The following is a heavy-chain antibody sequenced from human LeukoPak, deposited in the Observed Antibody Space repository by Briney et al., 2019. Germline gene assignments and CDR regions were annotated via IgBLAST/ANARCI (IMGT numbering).Heavy chain of an antibody. J-gene: IGHJ4*02. CDR1: GGSIDNHY. Sequence: PSETLSLTCSVSGGSIDNHYWSWIRQPPGKGLEWIGYMYYSGITNYNPSLQGRVTILVDTSKNHFSLKLRSVTASDTAVYYRARLSVAAEYYFDYWGQGTLVTVSS. CDR2: MYYSGIT. CDR3: ARLSVAAEYYFDY. V-gene: IGHV4-59*08. D-gene: IGHD6-6*01.